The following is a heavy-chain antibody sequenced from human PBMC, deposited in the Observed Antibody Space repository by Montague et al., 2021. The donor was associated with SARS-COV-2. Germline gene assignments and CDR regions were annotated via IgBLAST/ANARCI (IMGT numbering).Heavy chain of an antibody. Sequence: SETLSLTCAVYGGSFSGYYWSWIRQPPGKGLEWLGEINHSGSTNYNPSLKSRVTISVDTSKNRFSLKLSSVTAADTAVYYCARVRGLVLRYFDWLYYFDYWGQGTLVTVSS. J-gene: IGHJ4*02. D-gene: IGHD3-9*01. CDR3: ARVRGLVLRYFDWLYYFDY. V-gene: IGHV4-34*01. CDR1: GGSFSGYY. CDR2: INHSGST.